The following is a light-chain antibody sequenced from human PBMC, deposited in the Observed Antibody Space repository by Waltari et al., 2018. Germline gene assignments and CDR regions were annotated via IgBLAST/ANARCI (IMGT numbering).Light chain of an antibody. CDR2: GAS. Sequence: EIVMTQSPATLSVSPGERATLSCRASQNVYTNLAWYQQKPGQALRLLIYGASTRATDIPARFSGSGSGTEFTLTISSLESEDFAIFYCQQYMNWPRTFGQGTKVEIK. V-gene: IGKV3-15*01. J-gene: IGKJ1*01. CDR1: QNVYTN. CDR3: QQYMNWPRT.